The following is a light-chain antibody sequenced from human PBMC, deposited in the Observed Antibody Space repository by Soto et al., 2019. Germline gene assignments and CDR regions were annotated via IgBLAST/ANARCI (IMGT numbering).Light chain of an antibody. CDR2: GNS. CDR3: QSYDSSLSVV. CDR1: SSNIGAGYD. Sequence: QSVLTQPPSVSGAPGQRVTISCTGSSSNIGAGYDVHWYQQLPGTAPKLLIYGNSNRPSGVPDRFSGSKSGTSASLAITGLQAEDEADYYCQSYDSSLSVVFGGGTKXTXL. V-gene: IGLV1-40*01. J-gene: IGLJ2*01.